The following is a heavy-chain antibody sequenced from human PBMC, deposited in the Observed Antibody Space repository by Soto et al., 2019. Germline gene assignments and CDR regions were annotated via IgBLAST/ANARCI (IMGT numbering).Heavy chain of an antibody. D-gene: IGHD3-3*01. CDR2: IDPSDSYT. J-gene: IGHJ6*02. V-gene: IGHV5-10-1*01. CDR1: GYSFTSYW. CDR3: ASTPPTNKARFLEWLPHYGMDV. Sequence: GESLKISCKGSGYSFTSYWISWVRQMPGKGLEWMGRIDPSDSYTNYSPSFQGHVTISADKSISTAYLQWSSLKASDTAMYYCASTPPTNKARFLEWLPHYGMDVWGQGTTVTVSS.